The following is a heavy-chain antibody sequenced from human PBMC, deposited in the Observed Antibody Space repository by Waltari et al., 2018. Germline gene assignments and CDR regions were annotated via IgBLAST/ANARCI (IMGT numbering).Heavy chain of an antibody. CDR2: IYGRGST. CDR3: ARDLTADDSSGYHWVGYLDY. CDR1: GGPISSHF. D-gene: IGHD3-22*01. V-gene: IGHV4-59*11. Sequence: QLQLLESGPGLVRPCETLSLTCSGPGGPISSHFWTLIPPSPGKGMEGFACIYGRGSTKYNPSLKSRVNISVDTTKNQFSLKLSSETAADTDVYYCARDLTADDSSGYHWVGYLDYWGQGTLVTVSS. J-gene: IGHJ4*02.